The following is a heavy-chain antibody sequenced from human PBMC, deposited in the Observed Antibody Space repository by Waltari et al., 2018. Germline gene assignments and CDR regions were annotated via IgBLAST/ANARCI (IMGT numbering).Heavy chain of an antibody. J-gene: IGHJ4*02. Sequence: EVQLVESGGGLVQPGGSLRLSCAASGFTFNAYAMNWVRQAPGKGLEWVSSVSGSGSNTYYVDSVKGRFTISRDNAKNSLYLQMNSLRAEDTAVYYCARERVGSWDFDYWGQGTLVTVSS. D-gene: IGHD6-13*01. CDR2: VSGSGSNT. V-gene: IGHV3-48*04. CDR1: GFTFNAYA. CDR3: ARERVGSWDFDY.